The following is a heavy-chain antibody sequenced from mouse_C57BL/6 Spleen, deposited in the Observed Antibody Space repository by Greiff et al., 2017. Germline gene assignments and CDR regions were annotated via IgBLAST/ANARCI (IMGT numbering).Heavy chain of an antibody. Sequence: QVQLQQPGAELVKPGASVKLSCKASGYTFTSYWMHWVKQRPGRGLEWIGRIDPNSGGTKYNEKFKSKDTLTVYKPSSPSYMQLSSLTSEDSAVYYCARADNGNFHFDYWGQGTTLTVSS. J-gene: IGHJ2*01. CDR1: GYTFTSYW. CDR3: ARADNGNFHFDY. D-gene: IGHD2-1*01. V-gene: IGHV1-72*01. CDR2: IDPNSGGT.